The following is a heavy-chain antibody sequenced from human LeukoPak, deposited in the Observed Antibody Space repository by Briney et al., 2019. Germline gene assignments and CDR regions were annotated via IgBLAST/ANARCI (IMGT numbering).Heavy chain of an antibody. CDR3: ARGCTGGSCYLNDWLGP. D-gene: IGHD2-15*01. J-gene: IGHJ5*02. CDR1: GGTFSNYA. CDR2: IIPILGIA. V-gene: IGHV1-69*04. Sequence: SVKVSCKASGGTFSNYAITWVRQAPGQGLEWMGRIIPILGIANYAQKFQGRVTICADNSSSTAYLELSSLRSDDTAVYYCARGCTGGSCYLNDWLGPWGQGTLVTVPS.